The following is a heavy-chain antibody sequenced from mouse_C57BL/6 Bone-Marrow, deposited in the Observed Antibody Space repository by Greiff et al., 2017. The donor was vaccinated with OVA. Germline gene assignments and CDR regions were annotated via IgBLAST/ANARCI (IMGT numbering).Heavy chain of an antibody. CDR3: ARRGGTTGAMDY. D-gene: IGHD1-1*01. CDR1: GFSLTSYG. CDR2: IWSGGST. V-gene: IGHV2-2*01. J-gene: IGHJ4*01. Sequence: VKLMESGPGLVQPSQSLSITCTVSGFSLTSYGVHWVRQSPGKGLEWLGVIWSGGSTDYNAAFISRLSISKDNSKSQVFFKMNSLQADDTAIYDCARRGGTTGAMDYWGQGTSVTVSS.